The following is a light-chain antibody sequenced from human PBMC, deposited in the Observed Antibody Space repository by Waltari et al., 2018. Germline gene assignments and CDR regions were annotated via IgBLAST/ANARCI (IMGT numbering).Light chain of an antibody. Sequence: QSVLTQPPSASGAPGQEVSISCSGGSTTITNYVFWYQQFPGTAPTLIVYKDYGRPSGVPDRFSASKSGTSASLAISGLRSDDEADYYCATWDDSLNGWVFGGGTKLTVL. V-gene: IGLV1-47*01. CDR3: ATWDDSLNGWV. CDR1: STTITNY. CDR2: KDY. J-gene: IGLJ3*02.